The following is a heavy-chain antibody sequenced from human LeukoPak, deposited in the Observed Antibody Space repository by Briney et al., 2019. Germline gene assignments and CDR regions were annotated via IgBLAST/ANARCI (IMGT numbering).Heavy chain of an antibody. CDR1: GGTFSSYA. J-gene: IGHJ4*02. V-gene: IGHV1-69*01. Sequence: GSSVKVSCKASGGTFSSYAISWLRQAPGQGLEWMGGIIPIFGTANYAQKFQGRVTITADESTSTAYMELSSLRSEDTAVYYCARGRTGYCSSTSCSFDYWGQGTLVTVSS. CDR3: ARGRTGYCSSTSCSFDY. CDR2: IIPIFGTA. D-gene: IGHD2-2*01.